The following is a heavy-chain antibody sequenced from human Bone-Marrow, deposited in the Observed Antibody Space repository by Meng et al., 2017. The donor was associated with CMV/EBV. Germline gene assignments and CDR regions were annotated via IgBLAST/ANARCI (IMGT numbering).Heavy chain of an antibody. CDR3: AKGRGRYSSSWYLFDY. CDR2: INHRGST. D-gene: IGHD6-13*01. J-gene: IGHJ4*02. Sequence: ESLKISCAVYGGSFSGYYWSWIRQPPGKGLEWIGEINHRGSTNYNPSLKSRVTISVDTSKNQFSLKLSSVTAADTAVYYCAKGRGRYSSSWYLFDYWGQGTLVTVSS. V-gene: IGHV4-34*01. CDR1: GGSFSGYY.